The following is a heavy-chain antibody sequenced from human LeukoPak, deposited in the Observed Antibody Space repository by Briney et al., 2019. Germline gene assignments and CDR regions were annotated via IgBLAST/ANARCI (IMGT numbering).Heavy chain of an antibody. D-gene: IGHD2-21*02. CDR2: INHSGST. J-gene: IGHJ4*02. Sequence: PSETLSLTCAVDGGSFSTYYWSWIRQPPGKGLEWIGEINHSGSTNYNPSLKSRVTISVETSKNQFSLKLSSVTAADTAVFYCARGGFYCGGDCYVDYWGQGTLVTVSS. V-gene: IGHV4-34*01. CDR3: ARGGFYCGGDCYVDY. CDR1: GGSFSTYY.